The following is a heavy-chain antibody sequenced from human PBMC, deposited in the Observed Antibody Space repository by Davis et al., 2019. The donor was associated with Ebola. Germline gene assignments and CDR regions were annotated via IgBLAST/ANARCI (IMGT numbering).Heavy chain of an antibody. V-gene: IGHV1-69*13. Sequence: SVKVSCKASGGTFSSYAISWVRQAPGQGLEWMGGIIPIFGTANYAQKFQGRVTITADESTSTAYMELSSLRSEDTAVYYCARVGYSYGSLHLGAFDIWGQGTMVTVSS. J-gene: IGHJ3*02. CDR2: IIPIFGTA. CDR3: ARVGYSYGSLHLGAFDI. CDR1: GGTFSSYA. D-gene: IGHD5-18*01.